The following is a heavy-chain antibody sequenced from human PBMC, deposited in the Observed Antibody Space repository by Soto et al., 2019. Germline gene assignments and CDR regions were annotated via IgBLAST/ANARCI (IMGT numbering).Heavy chain of an antibody. CDR1: GFTFSSYS. CDR2: ISSSSSYI. J-gene: IGHJ6*02. D-gene: IGHD3-10*01. CDR3: ARSGYYYYGMDV. Sequence: GGSLRLSCAASGFTFSSYSMNWVRQAPGKGLEWVSSISSSSSYIYYADSVKGRFTISRDNAKNSLYLQMNSLRAEDTGVYYCARSGYYYYGMDVWGQGXTVTVYS. V-gene: IGHV3-21*01.